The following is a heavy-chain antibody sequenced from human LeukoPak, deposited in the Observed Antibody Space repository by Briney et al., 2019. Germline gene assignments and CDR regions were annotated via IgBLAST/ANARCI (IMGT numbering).Heavy chain of an antibody. D-gene: IGHD6-13*01. Sequence: GGSLRLSCAASGFTFSGYWMSWVRQAPGKGLEWVANIKQDGSEKYYVDSVKGRFTISRDNAKNSLYLQMNSLRAEDTAVYYCAKDPGRIAAAGRYFDYWGQGTLVTVSS. CDR3: AKDPGRIAAAGRYFDY. J-gene: IGHJ4*02. CDR1: GFTFSGYW. CDR2: IKQDGSEK. V-gene: IGHV3-7*03.